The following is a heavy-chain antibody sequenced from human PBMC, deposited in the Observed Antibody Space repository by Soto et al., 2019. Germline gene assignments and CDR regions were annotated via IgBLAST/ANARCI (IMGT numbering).Heavy chain of an antibody. J-gene: IGHJ4*02. CDR1: GFTFSDYY. V-gene: IGHV3-11*01. CDR3: ARDGAYSSSSDWDY. Sequence: GGSLRLSCAASGFTFSDYYMSWIRQAPGKGLEWVSYISSSGSTIYYADSVKGRFTISRDNAKNSLYLQMNSLRAEATAVYYCARDGAYSSSSDWDYWGQGTLVTVSS. CDR2: ISSSGSTI. D-gene: IGHD6-6*01.